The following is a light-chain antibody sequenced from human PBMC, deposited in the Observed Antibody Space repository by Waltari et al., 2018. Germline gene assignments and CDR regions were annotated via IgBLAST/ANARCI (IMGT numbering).Light chain of an antibody. CDR1: NRDVGGFNW. CDR2: DVT. V-gene: IGLV2-14*01. J-gene: IGLJ2*01. Sequence: QSALTQPASVSGSPGQSITISCTGTNRDVGGFNWVSWYQQHPGKAPKVMIYDVTNRPSGVSNRFSGSKSGNTATLTISGLQAEDEADYYCMSYTSRHTMIFGGGTRLTVL. CDR3: MSYTSRHTMI.